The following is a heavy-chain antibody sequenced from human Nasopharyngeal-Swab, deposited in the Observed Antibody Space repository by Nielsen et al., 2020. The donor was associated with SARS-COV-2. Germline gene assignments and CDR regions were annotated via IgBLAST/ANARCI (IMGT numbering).Heavy chain of an antibody. J-gene: IGHJ5*02. CDR2: IYYSGST. V-gene: IGHV4-59*01. D-gene: IGHD3-3*01. Sequence: RQAPGKGLEWIGYIYYSGSTNYNPSLKSRVTISVDMSKNQFSLKLSSVTAADTAVYYCARDRTIFGVVQGWFDPWGQGTLVTSPQ. CDR3: ARDRTIFGVVQGWFDP.